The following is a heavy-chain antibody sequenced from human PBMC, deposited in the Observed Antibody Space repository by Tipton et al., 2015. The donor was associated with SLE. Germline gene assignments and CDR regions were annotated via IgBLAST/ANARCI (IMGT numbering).Heavy chain of an antibody. CDR3: ARGDSSGRFDY. V-gene: IGHV4-59*11. CDR1: GGSISSHY. Sequence: TLSLTCTVSGGSISSHYWSWIRQPPGKGLEWIVYIYYSGSTNYNPSLKSRVTISVDTSKNQFSLKLSSVTAADTAVYYCARGDSSGRFDYWGQGTLVTVSS. CDR2: IYYSGST. D-gene: IGHD6-19*01. J-gene: IGHJ4*02.